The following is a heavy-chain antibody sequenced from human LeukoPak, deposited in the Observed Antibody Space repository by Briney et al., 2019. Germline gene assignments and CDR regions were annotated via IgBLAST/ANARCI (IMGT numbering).Heavy chain of an antibody. Sequence: SETLSLTCTVSGGSISSSSYYWGWIRQPPGKWLEWIGSIYYSGSTYYNPSLKSRVTISVDTSKNQFSLKLSSVTAADTAVYFCARRHEWELQFDYWGQGTLVTVSS. J-gene: IGHJ4*02. V-gene: IGHV4-39*01. CDR2: IYYSGST. D-gene: IGHD1-26*01. CDR1: GGSISSSSYY. CDR3: ARRHEWELQFDY.